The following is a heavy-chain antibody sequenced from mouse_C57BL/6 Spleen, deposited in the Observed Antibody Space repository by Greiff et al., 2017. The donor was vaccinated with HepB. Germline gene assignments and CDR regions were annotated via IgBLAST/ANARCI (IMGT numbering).Heavy chain of an antibody. CDR1: GYTFTSYW. CDR2: IDPSDSET. Sequence: QVQLQQPGAELVRPGSSVKLSCKASGYTFTSYWMHWVKQRPIQGLEWIGNIDPSDSETHYNQKFKDKATLTVDNSSSTAYMQLSSLTSEDSAVYYWARDYYGSSYAMDYWGQGTSVTVSS. CDR3: ARDYYGSSYAMDY. D-gene: IGHD1-1*01. J-gene: IGHJ4*01. V-gene: IGHV1-52*01.